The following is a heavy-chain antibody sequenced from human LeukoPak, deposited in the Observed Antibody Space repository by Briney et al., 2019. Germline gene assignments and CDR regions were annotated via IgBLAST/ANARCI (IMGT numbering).Heavy chain of an antibody. J-gene: IGHJ6*02. V-gene: IGHV3-7*01. Sequence: GGSLRLSCAASGFTFSTYWMSWVRQAPGKGLEWVANITQDGSKEYYVDSVKGRFTISRDNSKNTLYLQMNSLRAEDTAVYYCARGRYCTTSRCSYLYYYVMDVWGQGTMVTVSS. CDR2: ITQDGSKE. D-gene: IGHD2-2*01. CDR3: ARGRYCTTSRCSYLYYYVMDV. CDR1: GFTFSTYW.